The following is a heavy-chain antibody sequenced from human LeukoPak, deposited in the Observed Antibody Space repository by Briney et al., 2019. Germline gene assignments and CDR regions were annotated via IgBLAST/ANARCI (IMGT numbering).Heavy chain of an antibody. Sequence: ASVKVSCKASGGAFSSYAISWVRQAPGQGLEWMGGLIPIFGTTNYAQKFQGRVTITADESTSTAYMELSSLRSEDTAVYYCARADYDILTGYYLNYFDYWGPGTLVTVSS. J-gene: IGHJ4*02. CDR3: ARADYDILTGYYLNYFDY. CDR2: LIPIFGTT. D-gene: IGHD3-9*01. CDR1: GGAFSSYA. V-gene: IGHV1-69*13.